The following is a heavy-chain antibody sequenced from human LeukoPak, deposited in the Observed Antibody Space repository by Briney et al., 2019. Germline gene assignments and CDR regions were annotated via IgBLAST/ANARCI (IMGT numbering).Heavy chain of an antibody. Sequence: TGGSLRLSCAASGFTFSSYEMNWVRQAPGKGLDWVSYISSSGSTIYYADSVKGRFTISRDNAKNSLYLQMNSLRAEDTAVYYCAKLGITMIGGVWGKGTTVTISS. V-gene: IGHV3-48*03. J-gene: IGHJ6*04. CDR1: GFTFSSYE. D-gene: IGHD3-10*02. CDR3: AKLGITMIGGV. CDR2: ISSSGSTI.